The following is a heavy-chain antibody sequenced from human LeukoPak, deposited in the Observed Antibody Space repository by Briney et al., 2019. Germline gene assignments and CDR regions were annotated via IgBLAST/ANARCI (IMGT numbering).Heavy chain of an antibody. CDR2: IYYSGRT. D-gene: IGHD2-21*02. V-gene: IGHV4-30-4*01. Sequence: SPTLSLTCTVSGGSISSGDYYWSWIRQPPGKGLEWIGYIYYSGRTYYNPSLKSRVTISVDTSKNQFSLKLSSVTAADTAVYYCARDIVVATAIPFPDAFDIWGQGTMATVSS. J-gene: IGHJ3*02. CDR3: ARDIVVATAIPFPDAFDI. CDR1: GGSISSGDYY.